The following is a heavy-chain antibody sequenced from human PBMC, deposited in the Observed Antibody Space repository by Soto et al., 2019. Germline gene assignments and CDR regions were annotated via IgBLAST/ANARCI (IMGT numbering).Heavy chain of an antibody. CDR3: ARAAAAGTTNYYFGMDV. CDR2: LNADNGNT. D-gene: IGHD6-13*01. V-gene: IGHV1-3*01. CDR1: GYIFTNYA. J-gene: IGHJ6*02. Sequence: VASVKVSCKASGYIFTNYAIHWVRQAPGQRLEWMGWLNADNGNTKYSQSFQGRVTITRDRSASTAYMELSSLRSEDTALYYCARAAAAGTTNYYFGMDVWGHGTTVTVS.